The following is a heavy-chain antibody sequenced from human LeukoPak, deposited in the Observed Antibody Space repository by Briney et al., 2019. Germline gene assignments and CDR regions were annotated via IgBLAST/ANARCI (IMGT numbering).Heavy chain of an antibody. CDR2: INHSGST. CDR3: ATGTYGDYFD. D-gene: IGHD4-17*01. Sequence: SETLSLTCAVYGGSFSGYYWSWIRQPPGKGLEWIGEINHSGSTNYNPSLTSRVTISVDTSKNQFSLKLSSVTAADTAVYYCATGTYGDYFDWGQGTLVTVSS. J-gene: IGHJ4*02. CDR1: GGSFSGYY. V-gene: IGHV4-34*01.